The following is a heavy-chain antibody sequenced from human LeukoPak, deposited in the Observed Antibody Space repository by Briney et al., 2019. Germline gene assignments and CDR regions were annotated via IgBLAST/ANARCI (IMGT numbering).Heavy chain of an antibody. Sequence: AGSLRLFCSASAFTFSSYCMHCVGRAPPEERVWVSAINTDESNTNYDDYVKGRLTISSDNNNNTLYLQKINLRAQDTAVYYCSRSSFYYNREEAFQHWGPGTLVTVSS. J-gene: IGHJ1*01. D-gene: IGHD3-22*01. V-gene: IGHV3-74*01. CDR1: AFTFSSYC. CDR3: SRSSFYYNREEAFQH. CDR2: INTDESNT.